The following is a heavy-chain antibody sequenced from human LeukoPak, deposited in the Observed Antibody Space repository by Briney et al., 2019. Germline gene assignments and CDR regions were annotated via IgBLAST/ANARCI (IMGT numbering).Heavy chain of an antibody. V-gene: IGHV4-31*03. D-gene: IGHD2-15*01. CDR2: IYYSGST. J-gene: IGHJ4*02. CDR3: ARGRNCSGGSCRKLYFDY. Sequence: SQTLSLTCTVSGGSISSGGYYWSWIRQHPGKGLEWIGYIYYSGSTYYNPSPKSRVTISVDTSKNQFSLKLSSVTAADTAVYYCARGRNCSGGSCRKLYFDYWGQGTLVTVSS. CDR1: GGSISSGGYY.